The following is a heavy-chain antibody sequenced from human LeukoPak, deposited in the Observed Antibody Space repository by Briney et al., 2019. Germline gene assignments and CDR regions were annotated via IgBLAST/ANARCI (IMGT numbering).Heavy chain of an antibody. D-gene: IGHD1-26*01. V-gene: IGHV3-23*01. J-gene: IGHJ4*02. Sequence: GGSLRLSCAASGITFSSYAMTWVRQAPRKGLEWVSGINHSGDSTYYADSVKGRFTISRDNSKDTLYLQMNSLRAEDTAVYYCATDRNSGKYYDYWGQGTLVTVSS. CDR1: GITFSSYA. CDR2: INHSGDST. CDR3: ATDRNSGKYYDY.